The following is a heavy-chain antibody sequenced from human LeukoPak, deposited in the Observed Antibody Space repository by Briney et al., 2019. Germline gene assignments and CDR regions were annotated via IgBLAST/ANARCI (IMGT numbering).Heavy chain of an antibody. CDR1: GGTFSSYA. CDR2: IIPIFGTA. CDR3: ARENSGYDLMAAAGPYFDY. J-gene: IGHJ4*02. D-gene: IGHD5-12*01. V-gene: IGHV1-69*13. Sequence: GASVKVSCKASGGTFSSYAISWVRQAPGQGLEWMGGIIPIFGTANYAQKFQGRVTITADESTSTAYMELSSLRSEDTAVYYCARENSGYDLMAAAGPYFDYWGQGTLVTVSS.